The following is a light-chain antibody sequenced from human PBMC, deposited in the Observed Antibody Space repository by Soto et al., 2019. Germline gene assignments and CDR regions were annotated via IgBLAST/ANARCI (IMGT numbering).Light chain of an antibody. CDR2: DTS. CDR3: QHRSNGPPLT. V-gene: IGKV3-11*01. Sequence: IVLTQSPATLSLSPGERATLSCRASQSVSSYLAWYQQKPGQTPRLLIYDTSNRATGTPARFSGSGSGTDFTLTISILEPEDFAVYYCQHRSNGPPLTFGGGTKVDIK. J-gene: IGKJ4*02. CDR1: QSVSSY.